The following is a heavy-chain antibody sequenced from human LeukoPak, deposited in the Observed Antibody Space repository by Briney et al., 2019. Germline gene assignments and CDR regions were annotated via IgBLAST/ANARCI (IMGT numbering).Heavy chain of an antibody. CDR3: ARDPRVDTAMVYYYYGMDV. D-gene: IGHD5-18*01. CDR1: GGSISSSNW. CDR2: IYHSGST. Sequence: PSETLSLTCAVSGGSISSSNWWSGVRQPPGKGLEWIGEIYHSGSTNYNPSLKSRVTISVDKSKNQFSLKLSSVTAADTAVYYCARDPRVDTAMVYYYYGMDVWGEGTTVTVSS. V-gene: IGHV4-4*02. J-gene: IGHJ6*04.